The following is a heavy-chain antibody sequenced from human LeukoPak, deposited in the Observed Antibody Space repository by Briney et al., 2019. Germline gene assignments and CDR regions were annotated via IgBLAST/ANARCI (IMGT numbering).Heavy chain of an antibody. CDR3: AKFGPWITMVRGVDY. V-gene: IGHV3-66*02. D-gene: IGHD3-10*01. CDR1: GFTVSSNY. Sequence: PGGSLRLSCAASGFTVSSNYMSWVRQAPGKGLEWVSAISGSGGSTYYADSVKGRFTISRDNSKNTQYLQMNSLRAEDTAVYYCAKFGPWITMVRGVDYWGQGTLVTVSS. CDR2: ISGSGGST. J-gene: IGHJ4*02.